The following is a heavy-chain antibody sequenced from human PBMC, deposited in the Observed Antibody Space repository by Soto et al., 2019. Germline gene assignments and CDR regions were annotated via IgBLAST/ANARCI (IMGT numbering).Heavy chain of an antibody. J-gene: IGHJ4*02. CDR2: ISGSGAST. Sequence: LRLSCAASGFTFSIYAMSWVRQAPGKGLEWVSGISGSGASTYYADSVKGRFTISRDNSKNTLYLQMNSLRAEDTAVYYCAKEGGNFRYFDYWGQGTLVTVSS. CDR3: AKEGGNFRYFDY. CDR1: GFTFSIYA. V-gene: IGHV3-23*01. D-gene: IGHD2-21*02.